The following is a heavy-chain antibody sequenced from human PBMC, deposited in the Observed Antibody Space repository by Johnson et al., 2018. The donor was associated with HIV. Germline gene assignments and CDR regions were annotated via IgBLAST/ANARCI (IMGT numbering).Heavy chain of an antibody. CDR2: ISYDGSNK. V-gene: IGHV3-30*03. J-gene: IGHJ3*01. Sequence: QVQLVESGGGVVQPGGSLRLSCAASGFTFSNFDMDWVRQAPGRGLEWIVSISYDGSNKYYADSVKGRFTISRDSSKNTLYLQMTILRAEDTAIYYCARKGYAFDLWGQGTMVTVSS. CDR3: ARKGYAFDL. CDR1: GFTFSNFD.